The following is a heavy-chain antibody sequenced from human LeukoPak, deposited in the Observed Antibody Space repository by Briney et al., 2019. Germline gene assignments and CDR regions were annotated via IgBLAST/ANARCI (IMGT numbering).Heavy chain of an antibody. V-gene: IGHV3-53*01. CDR3: ASAGYSYGAFFD. CDR2: IYSGGST. Sequence: SGGSLRLSCAASGFTVSSNYMSWVRQAPGKGLEWVSVIYSGGSTYYADSVKGRFTISRDNSKNRVYLQMNSLRAGDTAVYYCASAGYSYGAFFDWGQGTLVTVSS. J-gene: IGHJ4*02. D-gene: IGHD5-18*01. CDR1: GFTVSSNY.